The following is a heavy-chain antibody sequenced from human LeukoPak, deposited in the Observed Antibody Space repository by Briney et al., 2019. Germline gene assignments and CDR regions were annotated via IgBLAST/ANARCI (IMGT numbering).Heavy chain of an antibody. CDR3: ARNYYYYGMDV. V-gene: IGHV4-59*08. CDR2: IYYSGST. Sequence: SETLSLTCTVSGGSISSYYWSWIRQPPGKGLEWIGYIYYSGSTNYNPSLKSRVTISVDTSKNQFSLKLSSVTAADTAAYYCARNYYYYGMDVWGQETTVTVS. J-gene: IGHJ6*02. CDR1: GGSISSYY.